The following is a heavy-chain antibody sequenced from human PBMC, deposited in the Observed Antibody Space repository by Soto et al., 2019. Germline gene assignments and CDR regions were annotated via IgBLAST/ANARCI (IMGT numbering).Heavy chain of an antibody. V-gene: IGHV4-38-2*02. Sequence: SETPSLTCAVSGLSISSGSYWGWVRQPPGKGLEWIGSVYHSGGAYYNPSLKSRATISVDKTNNQFSLKVRSVTAADTALYFCARDGGPRPYWRNGACYPVDYWGQGIKVTVSA. D-gene: IGHD2-21*02. CDR3: ARDGGPRPYWRNGACYPVDY. J-gene: IGHJ4*02. CDR2: VYHSGGA. CDR1: GLSISSGSY.